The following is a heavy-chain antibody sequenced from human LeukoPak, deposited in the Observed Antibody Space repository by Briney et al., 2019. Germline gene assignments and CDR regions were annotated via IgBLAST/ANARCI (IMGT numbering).Heavy chain of an antibody. CDR3: ARDLPLNYCSSTSCHENFHYGMDV. CDR2: ISWNSGSI. Sequence: PGRSLRLSCAASGFTFDDYAMHWVRQAPGMGLEWVSGISWNSGSIGYADSVKGRFTISRDNAKNSLYLQMNSLRAEDTAVYYCARDLPLNYCSSTSCHENFHYGMDVWGQGTTVTVSS. CDR1: GFTFDDYA. D-gene: IGHD2-2*01. J-gene: IGHJ6*02. V-gene: IGHV3-9*01.